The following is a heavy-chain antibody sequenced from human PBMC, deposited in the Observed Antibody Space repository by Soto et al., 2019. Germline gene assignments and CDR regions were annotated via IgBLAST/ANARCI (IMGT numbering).Heavy chain of an antibody. J-gene: IGHJ5*02. D-gene: IGHD3-10*01. Sequence: GGALRDSGTASVFTLQNYAMAWVRQAPGKGLEWVSTLIGGHYGTAYSYSVKGRFTVSRDNSKNCLYLQMNSLGVEDTAMYFCAKGKSTGDIDWFDPWGQGSLVSVSS. CDR3: AKGKSTGDIDWFDP. CDR2: LIGGHYGT. V-gene: IGHV3-23*01. CDR1: VFTLQNYA.